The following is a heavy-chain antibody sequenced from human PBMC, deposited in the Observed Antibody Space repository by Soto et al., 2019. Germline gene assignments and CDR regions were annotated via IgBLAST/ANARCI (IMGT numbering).Heavy chain of an antibody. CDR1: GFTFSSYG. J-gene: IGHJ4*02. CDR2: ISYDGRFK. V-gene: IGHV3-30*18. Sequence: QVQLVESGGGVVQPGRSLRLSCAASGFTFSSYGMHWVRQAPGKGLEWVAVISYDGRFKNYADSVKGRFTISRDNSKNILDLHMNNVGAEETAVYCCAKRGLNWDFDYWVQGTLVTVAS. CDR3: AKRGLNWDFDY. D-gene: IGHD7-27*01.